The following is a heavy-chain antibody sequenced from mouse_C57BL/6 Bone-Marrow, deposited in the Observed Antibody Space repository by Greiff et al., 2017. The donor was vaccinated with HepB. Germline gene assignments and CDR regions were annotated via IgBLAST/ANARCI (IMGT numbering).Heavy chain of an antibody. CDR1: GFTFSSYG. V-gene: IGHV5-6*01. CDR2: ISSGGSYT. Sequence: EVKVVESGGDLVKPGGSLKLSCAASGFTFSSYGMSWVRQTPDKRLEWVATISSGGSYTYYPDSVKGRFTISRDNAKNTLYLQMSSLKSEDTAMYYCARQNYYGSSSGYFDYWGQGTTLTVSS. D-gene: IGHD1-1*01. CDR3: ARQNYYGSSSGYFDY. J-gene: IGHJ2*01.